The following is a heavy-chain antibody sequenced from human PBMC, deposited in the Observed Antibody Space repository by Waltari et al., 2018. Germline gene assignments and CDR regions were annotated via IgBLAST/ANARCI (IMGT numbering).Heavy chain of an antibody. J-gene: IGHJ6*02. Sequence: QVQLQESGPGLVKPSQTLSLTCTVSGGSISSGSYYWSWIRQPAGKGLEWIGYIYPSGSTNYNPSLKSRVTISVDTSKNQFSLKLSSVTAADTAVYYCARDRGYCSGGSCYYGMDVWGQGTTVTVSS. CDR3: ARDRGYCSGGSCYYGMDV. CDR1: GGSISSGSYY. CDR2: IYPSGST. V-gene: IGHV4-61*09. D-gene: IGHD2-15*01.